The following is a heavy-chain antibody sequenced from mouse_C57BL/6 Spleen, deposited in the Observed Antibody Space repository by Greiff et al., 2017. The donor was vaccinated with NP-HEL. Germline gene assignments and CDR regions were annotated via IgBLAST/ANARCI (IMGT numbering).Heavy chain of an antibody. D-gene: IGHD2-2*01. J-gene: IGHJ2*01. CDR1: GYTFTSYW. Sequence: VQLQQPGAELVRPGSSVKLSCKASGYTFTSYWMDWVKQRPGQGLEWIGNIYPSDSETHYNQKFKDKATLTVDKSSSTAYMQLSSLTSEDSAVYYCARWIYYGYDEGVDYWGQGTTLTVSS. CDR2: IYPSDSET. CDR3: ARWIYYGYDEGVDY. V-gene: IGHV1-61*01.